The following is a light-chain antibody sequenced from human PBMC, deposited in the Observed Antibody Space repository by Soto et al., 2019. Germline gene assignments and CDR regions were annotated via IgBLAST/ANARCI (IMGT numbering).Light chain of an antibody. CDR3: QQYNSYWT. J-gene: IGKJ1*01. CDR1: QTVRSN. CDR2: GAS. V-gene: IGKV3-15*01. Sequence: EIVMTQSPAILSVSPGERATLSCRASQTVRSNLAWFQQKPGQAPRLLIYGASSRATGIPARFSGSGSGTEFTLTISSLQPDDFATYYCQQYNSYWTFGQGTKVDIK.